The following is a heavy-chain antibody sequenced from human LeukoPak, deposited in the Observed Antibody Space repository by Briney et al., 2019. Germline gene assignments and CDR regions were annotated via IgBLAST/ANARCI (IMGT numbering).Heavy chain of an antibody. CDR1: GGSISSHY. D-gene: IGHD3-10*01. CDR2: IYTSGST. CDR3: ARDLQRARYYGSVDDAFDI. V-gene: IGHV4-4*07. Sequence: PSETLSLTCTVSGGSISSHYWSWIRQPAGKGLGWIGRIYTSGSTNYNPSLKSRVTISVDTSKNQFSLKLSSVTAADTAVYYCARDLQRARYYGSVDDAFDIWGQGTMVTVSS. J-gene: IGHJ3*02.